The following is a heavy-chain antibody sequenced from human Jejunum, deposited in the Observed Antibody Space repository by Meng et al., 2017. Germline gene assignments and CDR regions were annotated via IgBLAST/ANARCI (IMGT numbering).Heavy chain of an antibody. J-gene: IGHJ3*01. CDR3: ARDRGYPDSFDV. Sequence: GESLKISCVASGFTFNHRWMHWVRQAPGQGLVWVSHINSDGRTTLYADSVKGRFTISRDNAKNTLYLQMNSLRAEDTAVYYCARDRGYPDSFDVWGQGTMVTVSS. V-gene: IGHV3-74*01. CDR1: GFTFNHRW. CDR2: INSDGRTT. D-gene: IGHD6-25*01.